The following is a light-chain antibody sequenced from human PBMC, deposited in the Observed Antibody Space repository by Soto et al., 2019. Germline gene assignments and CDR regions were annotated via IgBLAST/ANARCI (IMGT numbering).Light chain of an antibody. CDR2: GNT. CDR3: QSYDSSLSGYVI. Sequence: QAVVTQPPSVSGAPGQRVTISCTGSSSNIGAGYDVHWYQQLPGTAPKLLIYGNTNRPSGVPDRFSASKSGTSASLAITGLQAEDEADYYCQSYDSSLSGYVIFGGGTKLTVL. V-gene: IGLV1-40*01. J-gene: IGLJ2*01. CDR1: SSNIGAGYD.